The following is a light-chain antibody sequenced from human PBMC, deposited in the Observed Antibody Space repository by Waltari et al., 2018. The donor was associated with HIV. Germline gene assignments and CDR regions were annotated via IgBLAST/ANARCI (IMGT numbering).Light chain of an antibody. J-gene: IGLJ2*01. CDR1: SSNIGNNY. CDR2: DNN. CDR3: ATWDTSLSAVV. V-gene: IGLV1-51*01. Sequence: QSVLTQPPSVSAAPGQKVTISCSGSSSNIGNNYVSWYQQLPGIAPKLLIYDNNKRPSGIPDRFSGSKSGTSATLGITGRQTGDEADYYCATWDTSLSAVVFGGGTKLTVL.